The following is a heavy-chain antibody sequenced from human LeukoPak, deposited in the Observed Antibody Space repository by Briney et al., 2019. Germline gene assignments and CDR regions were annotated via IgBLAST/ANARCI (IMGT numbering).Heavy chain of an antibody. CDR2: MNPNSGNT. V-gene: IGHV1-8*01. J-gene: IGHJ4*02. CDR3: ARVPTRMGRGKPPFDY. Sequence: ASVKVSCKASGYTFTSYDINWVRQATGQGLEWMGWMNPNSGNTGYAQKFQGRVTMTRNTSISTAYMELSSLRSEDTAVYYCARVPTRMGRGKPPFDYWGQGTLVTVSS. D-gene: IGHD3-10*01. CDR1: GYTFTSYD.